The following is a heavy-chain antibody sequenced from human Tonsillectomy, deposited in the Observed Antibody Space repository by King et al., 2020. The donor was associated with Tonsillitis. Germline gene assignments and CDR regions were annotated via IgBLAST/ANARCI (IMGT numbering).Heavy chain of an antibody. Sequence: VQLVESGGGLVQPGGSLRLSCAASGFTFSTYAMSWVRQAPGKGLEWVSAISGSGANTYHADSVKGRFTISRDNSKNTLYLQMNSLRAEDTAVYYCAKVYYGGYCSGGSCHPSVILSIHLDYWGQGTLVTVSS. CDR2: ISGSGANT. V-gene: IGHV3-23*04. J-gene: IGHJ4*02. CDR1: GFTFSTYA. D-gene: IGHD2-15*01. CDR3: AKVYYGGYCSGGSCHPSVILSIHLDY.